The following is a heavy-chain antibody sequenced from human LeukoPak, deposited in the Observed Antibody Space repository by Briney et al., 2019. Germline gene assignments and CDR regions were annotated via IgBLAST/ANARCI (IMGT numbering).Heavy chain of an antibody. J-gene: IGHJ5*02. CDR3: AKDFRKGAS. Sequence: GGSLRLSCAASGFTFSSSAMSWVRQAPGKGLEWVSGIGGTGDNTYYADSVKGRFTIARDNSKNTLYLKMNSLRGEDTALYYCAKDFRKGASWGQGTLDTVSS. CDR2: IGGTGDNT. D-gene: IGHD3-16*01. CDR1: GFTFSSSA. V-gene: IGHV3-23*01.